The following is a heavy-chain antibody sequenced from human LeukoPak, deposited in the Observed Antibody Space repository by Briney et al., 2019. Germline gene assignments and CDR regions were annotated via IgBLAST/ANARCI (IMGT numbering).Heavy chain of an antibody. Sequence: GGSLRLSCAASGFTFSSYWFHWVRQAPGKGLVWVSRINTDGTSTSYADSVKGRFTIARDNAKNTLYLQMNRLRAEDTAIYYCAKDMTGLRDYWGQGTLVTVPS. D-gene: IGHD3-16*01. CDR1: GFTFSSYW. J-gene: IGHJ4*02. V-gene: IGHV3-74*01. CDR3: AKDMTGLRDY. CDR2: INTDGTST.